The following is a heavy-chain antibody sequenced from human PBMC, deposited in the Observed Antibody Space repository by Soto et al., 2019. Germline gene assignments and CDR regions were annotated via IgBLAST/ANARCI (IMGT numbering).Heavy chain of an antibody. CDR2: INHSGST. CDR1: GGSFSGYY. V-gene: IGHV4-34*01. J-gene: IGHJ2*01. D-gene: IGHD3-3*01. CDR3: ARGSKVFRAHLKKQPFDL. Sequence: QVQLQQWGAGLLKPSETLSLTCAVSGGSFSGYYWSWIRQPPGKGLEWIGEINHSGSTNYNPSLKSRVTISVDTSKNQFSLKLSAVTAADTAVYYCARGSKVFRAHLKKQPFDLWGRGTLVTVSS.